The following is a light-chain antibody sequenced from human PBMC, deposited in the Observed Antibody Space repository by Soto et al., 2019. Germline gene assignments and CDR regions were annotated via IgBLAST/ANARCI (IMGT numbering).Light chain of an antibody. CDR1: QSISSY. CDR2: AAS. Sequence: DIHMAQSPSTLSGSVGDRVTITSRATQSISSYLNWYQQKPGKAPKLLIYAASSLQSGVPSRFSGSGSGTDFTLTISSLQPEDFATYYCQQSYSTPITFGQGTRLEIK. J-gene: IGKJ5*01. V-gene: IGKV1-39*01. CDR3: QQSYSTPIT.